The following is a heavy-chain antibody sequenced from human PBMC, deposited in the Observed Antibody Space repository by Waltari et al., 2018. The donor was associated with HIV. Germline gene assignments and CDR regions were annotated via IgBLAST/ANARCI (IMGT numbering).Heavy chain of an antibody. V-gene: IGHV4-39*01. D-gene: IGHD1-26*01. CDR1: GGSISSSSYS. J-gene: IGHJ5*02. CDR3: ARHDIVGAIGGANWFDP. CDR2: IYYSGST. Sequence: QLQLQESGPGLVKPSETLSLTCPVSGGSISSSSYSWGWIRQPPGKGLEWIGSIYYSGSTYYNPSLKCRVTISVDTSKNQFSLKLSSVTAADTAVYYCARHDIVGAIGGANWFDPWGQGTLVTVSS.